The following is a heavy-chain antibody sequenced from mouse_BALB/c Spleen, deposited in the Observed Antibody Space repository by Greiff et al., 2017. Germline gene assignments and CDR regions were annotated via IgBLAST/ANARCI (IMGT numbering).Heavy chain of an antibody. V-gene: IGHV5-6-4*01. CDR2: ISSGGSYT. Sequence: EVKLVESGGGLVKPGGSLKLSCAASGFTFSSYTMSWVRQTPEKRLEWVATISSGGSYTYYPDSVKGRFTISRDNAKNTLYLQMSSLKSEDTAMYYCTREGGSSWYFDVWGAGTTVTVSS. D-gene: IGHD1-1*01. J-gene: IGHJ1*01. CDR1: GFTFSSYT. CDR3: TREGGSSWYFDV.